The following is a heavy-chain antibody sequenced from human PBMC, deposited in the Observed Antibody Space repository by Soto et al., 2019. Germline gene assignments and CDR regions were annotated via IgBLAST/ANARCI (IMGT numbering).Heavy chain of an antibody. D-gene: IGHD2-2*01. Sequence: PGGSLRLSCAASGFTFSSYAMSWVRQAPGKGLEWVSAISGSGGSTYYADSAKGRFTISRDNSKNTLYLQMNSLRAEDTAVYYCAKEQGYCSSTSCPIDYWGQGTLVTVSS. CDR3: AKEQGYCSSTSCPIDY. CDR1: GFTFSSYA. CDR2: ISGSGGST. V-gene: IGHV3-23*01. J-gene: IGHJ4*02.